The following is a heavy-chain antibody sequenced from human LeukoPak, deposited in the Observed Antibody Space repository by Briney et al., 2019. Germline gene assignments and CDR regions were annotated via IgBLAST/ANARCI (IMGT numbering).Heavy chain of an antibody. CDR1: GGIFNTYA. CDR2: IIPIPGTS. Sequence: GASVKVSCKASGGIFNTYAITWVRQAPGQGLEWVGRIIPIPGTSNYAQKFQGRVTITADGSTSTFYLELSSLRFEDTAVYYCARGRNMIRGAKLKGYYFDYWGQGTLVTVSS. CDR3: ARGRNMIRGAKLKGYYFDY. J-gene: IGHJ4*02. V-gene: IGHV1-69*11. D-gene: IGHD3-10*01.